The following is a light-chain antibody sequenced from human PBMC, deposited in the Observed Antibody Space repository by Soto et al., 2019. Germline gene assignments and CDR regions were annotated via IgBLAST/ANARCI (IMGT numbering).Light chain of an antibody. CDR2: AAS. CDR3: QQYNNWPPRAT. CDR1: QNIVTN. V-gene: IGKV3-15*01. Sequence: EVVMTQSPATLSVSPGERATLSCRANQNIVTNLAWYQQKPCQAPRLLIYAASTRATGIPARFSGSGFGTEFTLTISSLQSEDSAVYYCQQYNNWPPRATFGQGTRLEI. J-gene: IGKJ5*01.